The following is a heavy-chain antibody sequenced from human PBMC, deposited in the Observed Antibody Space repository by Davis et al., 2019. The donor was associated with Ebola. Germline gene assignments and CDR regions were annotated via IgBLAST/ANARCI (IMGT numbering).Heavy chain of an antibody. CDR1: GGTFSSYA. D-gene: IGHD5-12*01. V-gene: IGHV1-46*01. Sequence: ASVKVSCKASGGTFSSYAISWVRQAPGQGLEWMGIINPSGGSTSYAQKFQGRVTMTRDTSTSTVYMELSSLRSEDTAVYYCARTYSGYAPDYWGQGTLVTVSS. J-gene: IGHJ4*02. CDR3: ARTYSGYAPDY. CDR2: INPSGGST.